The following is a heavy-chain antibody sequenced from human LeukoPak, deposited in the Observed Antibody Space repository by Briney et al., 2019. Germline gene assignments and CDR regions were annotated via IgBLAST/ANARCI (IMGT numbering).Heavy chain of an antibody. V-gene: IGHV1-18*01. D-gene: IGHD3-16*01. J-gene: IGHJ4*02. CDR2: ISVSNGKT. CDR3: ARRWERLDY. CDR1: GYTFSTYG. Sequence: ASVKVSYKASGYTFSTYGISWVRQAPGEGLQWMGWISVSNGKTKYVQKFQGRVTMTIDTSTNTAYMELRSLRSDDTAVYYCARRWERLDYWGQGTQVTVSS.